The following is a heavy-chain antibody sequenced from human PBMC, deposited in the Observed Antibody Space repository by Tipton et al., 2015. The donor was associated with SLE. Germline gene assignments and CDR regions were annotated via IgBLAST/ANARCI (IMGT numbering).Heavy chain of an antibody. V-gene: IGHV4-59*01. D-gene: IGHD3-3*01. CDR3: ARDEGRYYDFWSGYGVGWYFDL. J-gene: IGHJ2*01. Sequence: GLVKPSETLSLTCTVSGGSISSYYWSWIRQPPGKGLEWIGYIYYSGSTNYNPSLKSRVTISVDTSKNQFSLKLSSVTAADTAVYYCARDEGRYYDFWSGYGVGWYFDLWGRGTLVTVSS. CDR2: IYYSGST. CDR1: GGSISSYY.